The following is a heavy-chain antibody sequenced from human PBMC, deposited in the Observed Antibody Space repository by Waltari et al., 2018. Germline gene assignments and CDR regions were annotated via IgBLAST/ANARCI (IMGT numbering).Heavy chain of an antibody. D-gene: IGHD1-1*01. CDR3: AGVWNRNWFDP. J-gene: IGHJ5*02. V-gene: IGHV1-2*06. CDR1: GYTFTGYY. Sequence: QVQLVQSGAEVKKPGASVKVSCKASGYTFTGYYMHWVRQAPGQGLEWMGRNNPNRGGTNYSQKFQGRVTRARDTAISTAYMGLSRLRSDDTAVYYCAGVWNRNWFDPWGQGTLVTVSS. CDR2: NNPNRGGT.